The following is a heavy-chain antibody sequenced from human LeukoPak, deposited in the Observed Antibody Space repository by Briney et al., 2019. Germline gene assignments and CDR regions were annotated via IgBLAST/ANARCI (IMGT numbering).Heavy chain of an antibody. CDR1: GYSCTSYG. D-gene: IGHD3-3*01. J-gene: IGHJ6*03. CDR2: IYPGDSDT. V-gene: IGHV5-51*01. CDR3: ARLWEWLDLDYYYYYYMDV. Sequence: GDSLMLSCMGSGYSCTSYGLGWVRPMPGNCLEWMGLIYPGDSDTRYSPSFQGKLTISADKSISTAYLQWSSQKASDTAMYYCARLWEWLDLDYYYYYYMDVWGKGTTVTVSS.